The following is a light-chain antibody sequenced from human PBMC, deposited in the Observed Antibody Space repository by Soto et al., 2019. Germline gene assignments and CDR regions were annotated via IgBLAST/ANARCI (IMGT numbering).Light chain of an antibody. CDR2: EVS. Sequence: QSALTQPASVSGSPGQSITISCTGTSSDVGGYNYVSWYQQHPGKAPKLMIYEVSNRPSGVSNRFSGSKSGNTASLTISGLQAEDEADYYCSSYTSSSTYGCGTGTKVTVL. V-gene: IGLV2-14*01. CDR1: SSDVGGYNY. J-gene: IGLJ1*01. CDR3: SSYTSSSTYG.